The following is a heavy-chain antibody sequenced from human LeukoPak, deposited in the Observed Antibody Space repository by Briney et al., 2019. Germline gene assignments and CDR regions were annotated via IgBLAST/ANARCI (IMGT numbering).Heavy chain of an antibody. CDR1: GGSFSSSSYY. D-gene: IGHD4-23*01. Sequence: KPSETLSLTCTVSGGSFSSSSYYWGWIRQPPGKGLEWIGSMYYSGSTYYNASLRSRVTISVDTSKNQFSLKLSSVTAADTAVYYCARVSAVVTDYYYYYMDVWGKGTTVTVSS. CDR2: MYYSGST. CDR3: ARVSAVVTDYYYYYMDV. J-gene: IGHJ6*03. V-gene: IGHV4-39*07.